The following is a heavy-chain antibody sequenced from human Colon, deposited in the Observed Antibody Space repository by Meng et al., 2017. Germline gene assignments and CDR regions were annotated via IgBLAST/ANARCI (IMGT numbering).Heavy chain of an antibody. D-gene: IGHD4-23*01. CDR3: AKNSGGARFYFAN. Sequence: GVSLRLSCAASGVTFSNSGMHWVRQAPGKGLEWVAVIWNDGSKEYYADSVKGRFTISRDNSKNILYLQMNSLRVEETAVFYCAKNSGGARFYFANWGQGTLVTVSS. CDR2: IWNDGSKE. CDR1: GVTFSNSG. J-gene: IGHJ4*02. V-gene: IGHV3-33*06.